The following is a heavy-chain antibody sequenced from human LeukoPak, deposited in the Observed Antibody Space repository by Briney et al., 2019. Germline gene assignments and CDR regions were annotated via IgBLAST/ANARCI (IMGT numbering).Heavy chain of an antibody. CDR1: GYIFTNFD. CDR3: VRWGSYGTQGFDY. J-gene: IGHJ4*02. D-gene: IGHD1-14*01. Sequence: GASVKVSCKASGYIFTNFDINWVRQATGQGLEWMGWMNPNTGTTGYAQKFQGRVTMARNTSISTAYMELSSLRSEDTAVYYCVRWGSYGTQGFDYWGQGTLVTVSS. V-gene: IGHV1-8*01. CDR2: MNPNTGTT.